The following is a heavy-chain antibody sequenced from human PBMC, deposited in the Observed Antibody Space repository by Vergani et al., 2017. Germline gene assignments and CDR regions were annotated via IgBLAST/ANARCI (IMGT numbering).Heavy chain of an antibody. CDR1: GFTFSDYY. V-gene: IGHV3-11*01. CDR3: ARERTYYYISQTRNWFDP. D-gene: IGHD3-10*01. J-gene: IGHJ5*02. CDR2: ISSSGSTI. Sequence: QVQLVESGGGLVKPGGSLRLSCAASGFTFSDYYMSWIRQAPGKGLEWVSYISSSGSTIYYADSVKGRFTISRDNAKNSLYLQMNSLRAEDTAVYYCARERTYYYISQTRNWFDPWGQGTLVTVSS.